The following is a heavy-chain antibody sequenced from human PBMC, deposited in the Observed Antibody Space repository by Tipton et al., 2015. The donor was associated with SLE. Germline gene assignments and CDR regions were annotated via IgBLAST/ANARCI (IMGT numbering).Heavy chain of an antibody. CDR3: ARGVGSGSPLDY. J-gene: IGHJ4*02. V-gene: IGHV4-59*01. Sequence: TLSLTCTVSGGSISSYYWSWNRQPPGKGLEWIGYIYYSGSTNYNPSLKSRVTISVDTSKNQFSLKLSSVTAADTAVYYCARGVGSGSPLDYWGQGTLVTVSS. CDR2: IYYSGST. D-gene: IGHD1-26*01. CDR1: GGSISSYY.